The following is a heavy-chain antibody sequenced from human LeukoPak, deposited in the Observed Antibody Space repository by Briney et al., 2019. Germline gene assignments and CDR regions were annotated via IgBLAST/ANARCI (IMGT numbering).Heavy chain of an antibody. V-gene: IGHV3-33*01. D-gene: IGHD3-3*01. J-gene: IGHJ4*02. CDR3: ARDSKLRFFDY. Sequence: GGSLRLSCAASGFTFSSYGMHWVRQAPGKGLEWVAVIWYDGSNKYYADSVKGRFTISRDNSKNTLYLQMNSLGAEDTAVYYCARDSKLRFFDYWGQGTLVTVSS. CDR2: IWYDGSNK. CDR1: GFTFSSYG.